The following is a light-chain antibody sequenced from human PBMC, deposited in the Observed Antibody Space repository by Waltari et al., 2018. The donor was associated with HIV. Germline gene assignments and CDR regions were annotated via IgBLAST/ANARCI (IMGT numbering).Light chain of an antibody. CDR3: QQYGSSEFT. J-gene: IGKJ3*01. CDR2: GAS. CDR1: QSVSSSY. Sequence: EIVLTQSPGPLSLSPGERATPSCRASQSVSSSYLAWYQQKPGQAPRLLIYGASSRATGIPDRFSGSGSGTDFTLTISRLEPEDFAVYYCQQYGSSEFTFGPGTKVDIK. V-gene: IGKV3-20*01.